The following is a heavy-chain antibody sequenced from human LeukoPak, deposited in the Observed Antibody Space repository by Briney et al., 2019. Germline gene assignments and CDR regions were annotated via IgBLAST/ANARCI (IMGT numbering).Heavy chain of an antibody. CDR3: ARDQGIFDY. Sequence: SGGSLRLSCAATGLTSSSYAMSWVRQAPGKGPEWVSAITSSGSITYYADSVKGRFTISRDNAKNSLYLQMNSLRDEDSAVYYCARDQGIFDYWGQGTLVTVSS. V-gene: IGHV3-23*01. J-gene: IGHJ4*02. CDR2: ITSSGSIT. CDR1: GLTSSSYA.